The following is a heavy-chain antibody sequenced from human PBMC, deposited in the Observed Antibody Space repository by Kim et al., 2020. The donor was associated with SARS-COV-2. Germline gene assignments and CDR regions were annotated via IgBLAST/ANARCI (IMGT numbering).Heavy chain of an antibody. D-gene: IGHD2-15*01. CDR3: ARHGGYCSGGSCYSDYAFDI. Sequence: SETLSLTCTVSGGSISSSSYYWGWIRQPPGKGLEWNGSIYYSGSTYYNPSLKSRVTISVDTSKNQFSLKLSSVTAADTAVYYCARHGGYCSGGSCYSDYAFDIWGQGTMVTVSS. V-gene: IGHV4-39*01. CDR2: IYYSGST. CDR1: GGSISSSSYY. J-gene: IGHJ3*02.